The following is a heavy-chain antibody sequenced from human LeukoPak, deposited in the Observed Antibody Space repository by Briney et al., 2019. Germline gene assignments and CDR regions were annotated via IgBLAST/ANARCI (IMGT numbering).Heavy chain of an antibody. J-gene: IGHJ5*02. CDR2: INHSGST. Sequence: SETLSLTCAVYGGSFSGYYWSWIRQPPGKGLEWIGEINHSGSTNYNPSLKSRVTISVDTSKNQVSLKLSSVTAADTAVYYCARGLRCSSTSCYGEDFDPWGQGTLVTVSS. CDR1: GGSFSGYY. D-gene: IGHD2-2*01. V-gene: IGHV4-34*01. CDR3: ARGLRCSSTSCYGEDFDP.